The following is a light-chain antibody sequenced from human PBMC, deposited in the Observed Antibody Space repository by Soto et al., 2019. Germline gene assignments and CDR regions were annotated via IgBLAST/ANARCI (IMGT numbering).Light chain of an antibody. CDR1: QSVNSGY. CDR3: QQYGRSPPYI. J-gene: IGKJ3*01. CDR2: GAS. V-gene: IGKV3-20*01. Sequence: EIVLTQSPGTLSLAPGERATLSCRAIQSVNSGYLAWYQQKSGQAPRLLIFGASYGAAGIPDRFSGSGSGTDFTLTISRLEPEDFAVYYCQQYGRSPPYIFGPGTKVD.